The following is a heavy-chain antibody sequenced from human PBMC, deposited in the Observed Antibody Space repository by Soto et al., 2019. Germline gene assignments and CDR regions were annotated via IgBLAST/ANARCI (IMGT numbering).Heavy chain of an antibody. CDR2: IYYSGST. V-gene: IGHV4-39*01. CDR3: ARLYGSGRPSGY. Sequence: SETLSLTSTVSGGSISSSSYYWGWIRQPPGKGLEWIGSIYYSGSTYYNPSLKSRVTISVDTSKNQFSLKLSSVTAADTAVYYCARLYGSGRPSGYWGHGTLVTVSS. CDR1: GGSISSSSYY. J-gene: IGHJ4*01. D-gene: IGHD3-10*01.